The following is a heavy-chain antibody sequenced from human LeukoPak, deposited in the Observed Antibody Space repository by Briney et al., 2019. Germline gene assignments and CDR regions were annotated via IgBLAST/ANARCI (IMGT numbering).Heavy chain of an antibody. CDR1: GFIFSSYS. D-gene: IGHD6-19*01. Sequence: PGGSLRLSCAASGFIFSSYSMNWVRQAPGKGLEWVSYISTTSSFIYYADSMKGRFTISRDNAKNSLYLQMNSLRAEDTALYYCAKDRREGRIAVAGPFDYWGQGTLVTVSS. CDR2: ISTTSSFI. J-gene: IGHJ4*02. CDR3: AKDRREGRIAVAGPFDY. V-gene: IGHV3-21*04.